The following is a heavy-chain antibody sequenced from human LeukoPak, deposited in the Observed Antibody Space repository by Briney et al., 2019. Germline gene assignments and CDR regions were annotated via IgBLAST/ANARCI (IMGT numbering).Heavy chain of an antibody. CDR3: ARPLSLGYCSGGSCYGRGAWFDR. CDR1: GGSISSSNW. D-gene: IGHD2-15*01. V-gene: IGHV4-4*02. J-gene: IGHJ5*02. Sequence: SGTLSLTCAVSGGSISSSNWWSWVRQPPGKGLEWIGQIYHSGSTNYNPSLKSRVTISVDNSKNQFSLKLRSVTAADTAVYYCARPLSLGYCSGGSCYGRGAWFDRWGQGTLVTVSS. CDR2: IYHSGST.